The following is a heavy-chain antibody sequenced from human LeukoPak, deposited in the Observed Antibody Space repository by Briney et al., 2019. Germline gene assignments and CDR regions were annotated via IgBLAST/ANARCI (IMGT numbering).Heavy chain of an antibody. CDR3: ARDLQATDSGSAIYYFDY. Sequence: GASVKVSCKASGYTFTGYYMHWVRQAPGQGLEWMGWINPNSGGTNYAQKFQGRVTMTRDTSISTAYMELSRLRSDDTAVYYCARDLQATDSGSAIYYFDYWGQGTLVTVSS. D-gene: IGHD5-12*01. CDR2: INPNSGGT. J-gene: IGHJ4*02. CDR1: GYTFTGYY. V-gene: IGHV1-2*02.